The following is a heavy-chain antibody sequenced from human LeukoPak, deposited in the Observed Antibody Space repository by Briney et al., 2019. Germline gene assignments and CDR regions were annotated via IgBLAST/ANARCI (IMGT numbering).Heavy chain of an antibody. CDR2: ITNSGNSK. CDR1: EFTFSSYS. V-gene: IGHV3-48*01. D-gene: IGHD3-3*01. J-gene: IGHJ6*02. Sequence: GGSLRLSCAASEFTFSSYSMNWVRQAPGKGLEWVSYITNSGNSKSYADSVKGRFTISRDNTKNSLYLQMNGLRAEDTAVYYCARDSSYDFRSGLNYYYYGMDVWGQGTTVTVSS. CDR3: ARDSSYDFRSGLNYYYYGMDV.